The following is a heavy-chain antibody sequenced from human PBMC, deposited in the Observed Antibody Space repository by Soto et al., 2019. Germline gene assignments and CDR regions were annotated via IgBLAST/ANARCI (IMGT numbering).Heavy chain of an antibody. CDR3: SRGGRGGFDY. CDR1: GFTFTTYY. Sequence: EVHLVEAGGGLVQPGGSLRLSCAASGFTFTTYYMHWVRQPPGKGLVWVARISGDGSSSDYADSVKGRSTPSKDNARNTLSRQRGSVRVMYTAVYYGSRGGRGGFDYWGRGVLVTVSS. CDR2: ISGDGSSS. D-gene: IGHD3-10*01. V-gene: IGHV3-74*01. J-gene: IGHJ4*02.